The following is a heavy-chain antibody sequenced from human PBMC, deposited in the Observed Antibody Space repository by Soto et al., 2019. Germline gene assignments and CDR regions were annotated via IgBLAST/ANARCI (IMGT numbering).Heavy chain of an antibody. J-gene: IGHJ5*02. V-gene: IGHV4-39*01. CDR2: IYYSGST. CDR1: GGSISSSSYY. D-gene: IGHD3-10*01. CDR3: ARHPIGYGSGSYYSWFDP. Sequence: QLQLQESGPGLVKPSETLSLTCTVSGGSISSSSYYWGWIRQPPGKGLEWIGSIYYSGSTYYNPSLKSRVIISVDTSKNQFALKLSSVTAADTAVYYCARHPIGYGSGSYYSWFDPGGQGTLVTVSS.